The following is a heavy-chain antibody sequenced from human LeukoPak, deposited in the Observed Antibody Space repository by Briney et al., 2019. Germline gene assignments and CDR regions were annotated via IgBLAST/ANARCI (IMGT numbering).Heavy chain of an antibody. V-gene: IGHV3-30*02. Sequence: GGSLRLSCAASGFTFSSDGIHWVRQVPGKGLEWVAFVSNNGIDKHYGDSVQGRFSISRDNSRNTLYLEMKSLRVEDTAMYYCAKGITRDSYYLDYWGQGTLVTVSS. CDR3: AKGITRDSYYLDY. CDR2: VSNNGIDK. J-gene: IGHJ4*02. D-gene: IGHD1-20*01. CDR1: GFTFSSDG.